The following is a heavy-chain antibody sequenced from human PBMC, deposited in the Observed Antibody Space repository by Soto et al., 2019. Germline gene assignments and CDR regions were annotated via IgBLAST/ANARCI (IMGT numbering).Heavy chain of an antibody. J-gene: IGHJ4*02. V-gene: IGHV3-15*01. CDR3: TTDLEVAGPTERFDY. CDR1: GFTFSNAW. D-gene: IGHD6-19*01. Sequence: GGSLRLSCAASGFTFSNAWMSWVRQAPGKGLEWVGRIKSKTDGGTTDYAAPVKGRFTISRDDSKNTLYLQMNSLKTEDTAVYYCTTDLEVAGPTERFDYWGQGTLVTVSS. CDR2: IKSKTDGGTT.